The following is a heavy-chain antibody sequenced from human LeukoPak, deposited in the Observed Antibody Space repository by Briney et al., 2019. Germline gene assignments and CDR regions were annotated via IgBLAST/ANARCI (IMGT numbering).Heavy chain of an antibody. Sequence: PGGSLRLSCAASGFTFSSYTMHWVRQAPGKGLEYVSAISSDGGTTFYADSVKGRFTTSRDNSKNTLFLQMGSLRPEDMAVYYCVTTPYCSGGSCYSGKFGYWGQGTLVTVSS. D-gene: IGHD2-15*01. V-gene: IGHV3-64*02. CDR3: VTTPYCSGGSCYSGKFGY. J-gene: IGHJ4*02. CDR1: GFTFSSYT. CDR2: ISSDGGTT.